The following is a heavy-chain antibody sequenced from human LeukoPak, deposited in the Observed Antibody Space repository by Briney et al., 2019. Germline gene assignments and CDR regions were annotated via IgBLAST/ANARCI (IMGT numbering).Heavy chain of an antibody. CDR2: IYYSGST. CDR3: ASSKTNGDSSGWYAWFDP. D-gene: IGHD6-19*01. J-gene: IGHJ5*02. Sequence: SETLSLTCTVSGGSISSYYWSWILQPPGKGLEWIGYIYYSGSTKYNPSLKSRVSISVDTSKNQFSLKLSSATAADTAVYYCASSKTNGDSSGWYAWFDPWGQGTLVTVSS. CDR1: GGSISSYY. V-gene: IGHV4-59*01.